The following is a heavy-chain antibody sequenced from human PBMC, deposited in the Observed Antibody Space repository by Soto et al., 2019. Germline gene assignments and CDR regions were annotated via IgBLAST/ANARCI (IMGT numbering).Heavy chain of an antibody. CDR2: ISYDGSNK. CDR1: GFTFSSYG. D-gene: IGHD6-13*01. Sequence: QVQLVESGGGVVQPGRSLRLSCAASGFTFSSYGMHWVRQAPGKGLEWVAVISYDGSNKYYADSVKGRFTISRDNSXXTXYXXMNSLRAEDTAVYYCAKDTGPLRAAAGPYYYGMDVWGQGTTVTVSS. V-gene: IGHV3-30*18. J-gene: IGHJ6*02. CDR3: AKDTGPLRAAAGPYYYGMDV.